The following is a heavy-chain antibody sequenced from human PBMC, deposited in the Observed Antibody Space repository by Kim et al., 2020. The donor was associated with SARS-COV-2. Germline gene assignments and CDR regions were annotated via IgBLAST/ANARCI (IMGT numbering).Heavy chain of an antibody. V-gene: IGHV3-23*03. D-gene: IGHD3-10*01. CDR2: IYSDGSST. CDR1: GFTFSNYA. Sequence: GGSLRLSCAASGFTFSNYAMSWVRQAPGKGLEWVSVIYSDGSSTYYADSVKGRFTISRDNSKNTLYLQMNSLRAEDTAVYYCAKGYGSGSSRLDYWGQGTLVTVSS. J-gene: IGHJ4*02. CDR3: AKGYGSGSSRLDY.